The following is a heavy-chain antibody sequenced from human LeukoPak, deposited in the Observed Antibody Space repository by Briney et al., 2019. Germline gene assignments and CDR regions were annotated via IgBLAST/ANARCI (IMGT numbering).Heavy chain of an antibody. J-gene: IGHJ6*03. D-gene: IGHD2-15*01. V-gene: IGHV1-8*01. CDR3: AVAATPNYYYYYYMDV. Sequence: GASLKVSCKASGYTFTSYEINWVRQATGQGLEWMGWMNPNSGNTGYAQKFQGRVTMTRNTSISTAYMELSSLRSEDTAVYYCAVAATPNYYYYYYMDVWGKGTTVTVSS. CDR2: MNPNSGNT. CDR1: GYTFTSYE.